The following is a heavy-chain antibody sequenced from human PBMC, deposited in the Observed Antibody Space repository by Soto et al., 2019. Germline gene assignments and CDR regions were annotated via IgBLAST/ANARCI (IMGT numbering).Heavy chain of an antibody. CDR3: AKTGVWFGELFNPFDY. D-gene: IGHD3-10*01. J-gene: IGHJ4*02. CDR1: GFTFSSYA. CDR2: ISGSGGST. V-gene: IGHV3-23*01. Sequence: GGSLRLSCAASGFTFSSYAMSWVRQAPGKGLEWVSAISGSGGSTYYADSVKGRFTISRDNSKNTLYLQMNSLRAEDTAVYYCAKTGVWFGELFNPFDYWGQGTLVTVSS.